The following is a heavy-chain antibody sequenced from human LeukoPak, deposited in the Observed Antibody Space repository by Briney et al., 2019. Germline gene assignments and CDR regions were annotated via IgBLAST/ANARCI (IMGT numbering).Heavy chain of an antibody. J-gene: IGHJ4*02. D-gene: IGHD6-13*01. CDR2: IYPGDSDT. CDR1: GYIFSSFW. CDR3: ARSGEPAYSSSWSHLFLVY. V-gene: IGHV5-51*01. Sequence: GESLEISCKGSGYIFSSFWIGWVRQMPGKGLEWMGIIYPGDSDTKYSPSFQGQVTISADKSISTAYLQWSSLKASDTAMYYCARSGEPAYSSSWSHLFLVYWGQGTLVTVSS.